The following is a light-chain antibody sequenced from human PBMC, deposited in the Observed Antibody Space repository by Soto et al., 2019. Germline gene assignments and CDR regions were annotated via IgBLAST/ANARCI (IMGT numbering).Light chain of an antibody. V-gene: IGKV4-1*01. CDR1: QSILYSSNNKNY. CDR2: WAS. J-gene: IGKJ4*01. Sequence: DIVMTQSPDSLAVSLGETATINCKSSQSILYSSNNKNYLTWYQQKPGQPPMLLIYWASTRESGVPDRFSGSGSGTYFTLTISRMQAEDVAVYFCQQYYSSPLTFGGGTKVEIK. CDR3: QQYYSSPLT.